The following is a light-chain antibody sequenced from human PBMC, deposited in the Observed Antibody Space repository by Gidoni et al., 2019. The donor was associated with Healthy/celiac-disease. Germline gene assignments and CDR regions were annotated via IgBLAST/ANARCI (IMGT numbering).Light chain of an antibody. V-gene: IGLV2-14*03. J-gene: IGLJ2*01. CDR2: DVS. CDR3: SSYTTSTTVV. CDR1: SSYVGAYNY. Sequence: QSALTQPASVSGSPGQSITISGAGTSSYVGAYNYCSWYQQHPGKAPKLRIYDVSNRPSGVSNRFSGSKTGNTASLTISGLQAEDESDYYCSSYTTSTTVVFGGGTKLTVL.